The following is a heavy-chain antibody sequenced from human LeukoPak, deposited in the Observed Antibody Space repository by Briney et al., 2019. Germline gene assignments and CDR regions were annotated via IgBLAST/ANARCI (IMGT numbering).Heavy chain of an antibody. V-gene: IGHV3-48*02. D-gene: IGHD3-22*01. Sequence: GGSLRLSCAASGFTFSTYNMNWVRQAPGKGLEWVSFISSSSSTMSCADSVKGRFTISRDNAENSLYLQMNSLRDEDTAVYYCAKAIGYYDGSVCQGAFHFWGQGTMVTVSS. J-gene: IGHJ3*01. CDR1: GFTFSTYN. CDR3: AKAIGYYDGSVCQGAFHF. CDR2: ISSSSSTM.